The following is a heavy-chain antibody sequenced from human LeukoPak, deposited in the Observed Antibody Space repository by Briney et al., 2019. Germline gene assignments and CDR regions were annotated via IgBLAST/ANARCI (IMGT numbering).Heavy chain of an antibody. V-gene: IGHV1-18*01. CDR2: ISAYNGNT. Sequence: ASVKVSCKASGYTFTSYGISWVRQAPGQGLEWMGWISAYNGNTNYAQKLQGRVTMTTDTSTSTAYMELRSLRSDDTAVYYCARVGGGTYYDFWSGYLTDYWGQGTLVTVSS. D-gene: IGHD3-3*01. J-gene: IGHJ4*02. CDR3: ARVGGGTYYDFWSGYLTDY. CDR1: GYTFTSYG.